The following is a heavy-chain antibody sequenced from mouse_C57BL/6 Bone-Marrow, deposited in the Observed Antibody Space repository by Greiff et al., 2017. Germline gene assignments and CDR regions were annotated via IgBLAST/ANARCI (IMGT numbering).Heavy chain of an antibody. D-gene: IGHD2-2*01. CDR3: ARSGLFDV. CDR1: GYTFTSYW. V-gene: IGHV1-55*01. Sequence: QVQLQQPGAELVKPGASVKMSCKASGYTFTSYWITWVKQRPGQGLEWIWDIYPGSGSTNYNEKFKSKATLTVDTSSSTAYMQHVSLTSKDSAVYYCARSGLFDVWGTGTTVTVSS. J-gene: IGHJ1*03. CDR2: IYPGSGST.